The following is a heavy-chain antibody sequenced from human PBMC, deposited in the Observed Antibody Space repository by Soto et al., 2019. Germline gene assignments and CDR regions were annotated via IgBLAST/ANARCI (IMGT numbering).Heavy chain of an antibody. CDR3: ARDVSPGSSPYYLDAFDM. CDR2: IIPMFAIT. CDR1: GGTFSGTA. Sequence: QVQLVQSGAEVKKPGSSVTVSCKVSGGTFSGTAINWVRQAPGQGHEWLGGIIPMFAITHYAPKFQGRVAITADDSTSTAYMQLNSLRSDDTALYYCARDVSPGSSPYYLDAFDMWGLGTMVTVSS. J-gene: IGHJ3*02. V-gene: IGHV1-69*01. D-gene: IGHD3-22*01.